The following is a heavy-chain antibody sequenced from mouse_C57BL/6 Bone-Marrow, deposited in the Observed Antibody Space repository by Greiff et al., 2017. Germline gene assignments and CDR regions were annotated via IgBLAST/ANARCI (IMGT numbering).Heavy chain of an antibody. D-gene: IGHD1-1*01. CDR2: IYPGSGNT. J-gene: IGHJ1*03. CDR3: ASSHDNGSSYWYFDV. Sequence: VQLQQSGAELVRPGASVKLSCKASGYTFTDYYINWVKQRPGQGLEWIARIYPGSGNTYYNEKFKGKATLTAEISSSTAYMQLSSLTSEDSAVYFCASSHDNGSSYWYFDVWGTGTTVTVSS. V-gene: IGHV1-76*01. CDR1: GYTFTDYY.